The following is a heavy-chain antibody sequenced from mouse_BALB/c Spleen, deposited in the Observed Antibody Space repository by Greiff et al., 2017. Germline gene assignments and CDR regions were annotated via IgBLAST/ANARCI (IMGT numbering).Heavy chain of an antibody. Sequence: EVKLQESGPELVKPGASVKVSCKASGYAFTSYNMYWVKQSHGKSLEWIGYIDPYNGGTSYNQKFKGKATLTVDKSSSTAYMHLNSLTSEDSAVYYCARKGYGNYVWFAYWGQGTLVTVSA. V-gene: IGHV1S135*01. D-gene: IGHD2-10*02. CDR1: GYAFTSYN. J-gene: IGHJ3*01. CDR3: ARKGYGNYVWFAY. CDR2: IDPYNGGT.